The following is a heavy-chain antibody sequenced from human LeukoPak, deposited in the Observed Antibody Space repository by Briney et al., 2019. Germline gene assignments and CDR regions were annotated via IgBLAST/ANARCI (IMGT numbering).Heavy chain of an antibody. CDR1: GFTFSSYW. CDR2: ISYDGSNK. J-gene: IGHJ5*02. Sequence: GGSLRLSCAASGFTFSSYWMSWVRQAPGKGLEWVAVISYDGSNKYYADSVKGRFTISRDNSKNTLYLQMNSLRAEDTAVYYCARDGRYYDILTGSHNWFDPWGQGTLVTVSS. V-gene: IGHV3-30-3*01. CDR3: ARDGRYYDILTGSHNWFDP. D-gene: IGHD3-9*01.